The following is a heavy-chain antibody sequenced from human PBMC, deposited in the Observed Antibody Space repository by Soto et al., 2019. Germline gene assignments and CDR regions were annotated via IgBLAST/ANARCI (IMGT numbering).Heavy chain of an antibody. D-gene: IGHD3-10*01. V-gene: IGHV1-69*01. CDR2: IIPIFGTA. Sequence: QVQLVQSGAEVKKPGSSVKVSCKASGGTFSSYAISWVRQAPGQGLEWMGGIIPIFGTANYAQKFQGRVTITADESTSTAYMELSSLRSEDTAVYYCARDGITMVRGAERDAFDIWGQGTMVTVSS. J-gene: IGHJ3*02. CDR1: GGTFSSYA. CDR3: ARDGITMVRGAERDAFDI.